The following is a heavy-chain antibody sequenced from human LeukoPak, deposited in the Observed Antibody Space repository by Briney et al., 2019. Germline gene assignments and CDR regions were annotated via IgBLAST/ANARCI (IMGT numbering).Heavy chain of an antibody. V-gene: IGHV4-31*03. CDR2: IYSSGTT. D-gene: IGHD6-25*01. Sequence: SETLSLTCRVSGGSMNSGNYYWSWIRQHPGRGLEWIGYIYSSGTTYYNPSLKSRVTISVDTSKNQFSLILSSVTAADTAVYYCASSAATYYSYFYYYMGVWGNGTTVTVSS. CDR3: ASSAATYYSYFYYYMGV. CDR1: GGSMNSGNYY. J-gene: IGHJ6*03.